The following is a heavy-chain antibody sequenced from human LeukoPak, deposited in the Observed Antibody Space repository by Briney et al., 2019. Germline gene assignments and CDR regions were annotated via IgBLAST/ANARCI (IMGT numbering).Heavy chain of an antibody. J-gene: IGHJ5*02. V-gene: IGHV4-59*01. CDR2: IYYSGST. CDR3: ARGGSTGTNLNWVVP. Sequence: KPSETLSLTCTVSGGSISSYYWSWIRQPPGKGLEWVGDIYYSGSTNYNPSLKSRVTISVDTSKNQFSLKLSSVTAADTAVYYCARGGSTGTNLNWVVPWGPGALVTVSS. D-gene: IGHD1-1*01. CDR1: GGSISSYY.